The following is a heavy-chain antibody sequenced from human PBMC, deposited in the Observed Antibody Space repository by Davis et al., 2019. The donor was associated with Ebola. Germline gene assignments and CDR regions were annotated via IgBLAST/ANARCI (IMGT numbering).Heavy chain of an antibody. CDR2: INYRGRT. CDR1: GGSFNDYY. D-gene: IGHD2-2*01. Sequence: PSETLSLTCALYGGSFNDYYWSWIRHSPEKGLEWFGEINYRGRTTYNPLLESRVTISVDLTKNQFSLNLTAVTPADTAVYFCARGGSTSPLDYWGQGTLVTVSS. J-gene: IGHJ4*02. V-gene: IGHV4-34*01. CDR3: ARGGSTSPLDY.